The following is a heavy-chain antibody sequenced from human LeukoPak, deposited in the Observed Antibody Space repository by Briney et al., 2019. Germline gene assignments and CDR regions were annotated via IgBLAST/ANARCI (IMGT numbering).Heavy chain of an antibody. CDR1: GGSISSYY. CDR2: IYYSGST. Sequence: PSETLSLTCTVSGGSISSYYWSWIRQPPGKGLEWIGYIYYSGSTNYNPSLKSRVTVSEDTSKNQFSLKLSSVTADDTAVYYCARDPGDEFYWDAFDIWGQGTMVTVSS. J-gene: IGHJ3*02. V-gene: IGHV4-59*01. CDR3: ARDPGDEFYWDAFDI. D-gene: IGHD2/OR15-2a*01.